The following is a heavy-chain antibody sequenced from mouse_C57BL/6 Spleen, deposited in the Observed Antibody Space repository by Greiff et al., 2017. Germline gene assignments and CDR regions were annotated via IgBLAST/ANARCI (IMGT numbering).Heavy chain of an antibody. CDR2: INPNNGGT. V-gene: IGHV1-18*01. CDR1: GYTFTDYN. D-gene: IGHD2-5*01. Sequence: EVKLQESGPELVKPGASVKIPCKASGYTFTDYNMDWVKQSHGKSLEWIGDINPNNGGTIYNQKFKGKATLTVDKSSSTAYMELRSLTSEDTAVYYCAREEAYYSNSFAYWGQGTLVTVSA. J-gene: IGHJ3*01. CDR3: AREEAYYSNSFAY.